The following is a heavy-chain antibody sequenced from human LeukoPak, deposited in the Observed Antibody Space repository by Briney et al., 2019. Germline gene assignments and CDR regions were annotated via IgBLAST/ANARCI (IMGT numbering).Heavy chain of an antibody. V-gene: IGHV4-59*12. CDR1: GGSISSYY. CDR3: ARLGRQQPSDY. Sequence: SETLSLTCTVSGGSISSYYWSWIRQPPGKGLEWIGYIYYSGSTNYNPSLKSRVTISVDTSKNQFSLKLSSVTAADTAVYYCARLGRQQPSDYWGQGTLVTVSS. J-gene: IGHJ4*02. CDR2: IYYSGST. D-gene: IGHD6-13*01.